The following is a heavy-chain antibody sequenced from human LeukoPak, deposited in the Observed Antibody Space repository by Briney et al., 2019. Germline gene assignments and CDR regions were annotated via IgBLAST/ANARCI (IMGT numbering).Heavy chain of an antibody. CDR2: IYTSGST. CDR1: GGSISSGSYY. J-gene: IGHJ4*02. CDR3: VRVTTGGYYNC. D-gene: IGHD3-22*01. Sequence: SQTLSLTCTVSGGSISSGSYYWSWIRQPAGTGLEWIGRIYTSGSTNYNPSLKSRVTISVDTSKNQFSLKLSSVTAADTAVYYCVRVTTGGYYNCWGLGTLVTVSS. V-gene: IGHV4-61*02.